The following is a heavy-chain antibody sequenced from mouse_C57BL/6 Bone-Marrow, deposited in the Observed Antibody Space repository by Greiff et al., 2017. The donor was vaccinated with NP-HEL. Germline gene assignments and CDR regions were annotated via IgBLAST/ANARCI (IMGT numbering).Heavy chain of an antibody. J-gene: IGHJ1*03. CDR1: GYTFTSYW. D-gene: IGHD1-1*01. V-gene: IGHV1-74*01. Sequence: QVQLQQPGAELVKPGASVKVSCKASGYTFTSYWMHWVKQRPGQGLEWIGRIHPSDSDTNYNQKFKGKATLTVDKSSSTAYMQLSSLISEDSAVYYCAMGYYGSYWYFDVWGTGTTVTVSS. CDR2: IHPSDSDT. CDR3: AMGYYGSYWYFDV.